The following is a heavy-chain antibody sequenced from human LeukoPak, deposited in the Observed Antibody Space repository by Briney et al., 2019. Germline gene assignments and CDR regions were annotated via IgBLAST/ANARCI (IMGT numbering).Heavy chain of an antibody. D-gene: IGHD6-13*01. CDR3: ARFMAAPYYFDY. CDR2: ISASGDNT. Sequence: PGGSLRLSCAASGFTFRSYGMSWVRQPPGKGLEWVSSISASGDNTYYADSVKGRFTISRDNAKNSLYLQMNSLRAEDTAVYYCARFMAAPYYFDYWGRGTLVTVSS. V-gene: IGHV3-21*01. J-gene: IGHJ4*02. CDR1: GFTFRSYG.